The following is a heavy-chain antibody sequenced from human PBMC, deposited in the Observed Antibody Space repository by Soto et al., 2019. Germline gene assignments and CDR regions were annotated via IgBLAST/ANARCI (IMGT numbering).Heavy chain of an antibody. CDR2: IYYSGST. D-gene: IGHD6-13*01. CDR3: AQDPNLLSIAAGRSDHWFDP. J-gene: IGHJ5*02. V-gene: IGHV4-31*03. CDR1: GGSISSGGYY. Sequence: QVQLQESGPGLVKPSQTLSLTCTVSGGSISSGGYYWSWIRQHPGKGLEWIGYIYYSGSTYYNPSLKSRVTISVDTSKNQFSLKLSSVTAADTAVYYCAQDPNLLSIAAGRSDHWFDPWGQGTLVTVSS.